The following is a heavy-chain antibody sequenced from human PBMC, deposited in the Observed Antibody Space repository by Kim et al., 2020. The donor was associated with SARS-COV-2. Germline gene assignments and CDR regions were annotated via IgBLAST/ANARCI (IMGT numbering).Heavy chain of an antibody. Sequence: YSPNVKSRVTISVDTTKNQFSRKLSSVTAADTAVYYCARGPATAMSDFDYWGPGTLVTVSS. V-gene: IGHV4-39*07. D-gene: IGHD2-21*02. J-gene: IGHJ4*02. CDR3: ARGPATAMSDFDY.